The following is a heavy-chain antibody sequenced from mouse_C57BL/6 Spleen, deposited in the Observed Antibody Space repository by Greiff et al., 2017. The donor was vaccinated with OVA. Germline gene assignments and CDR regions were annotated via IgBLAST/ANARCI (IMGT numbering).Heavy chain of an antibody. CDR1: GYTFTSYW. Sequence: QVQLQQPGAELVRPGTSVKLSCKASGYTFTSYWMHWVKQRPGQGLEWIGVIDPSDSYTNYNQKFKGKATWTVDTSSSTAYMQLSSLTSEDSAVYYCARGDYGSRNWFAYWGQGTLVTVAA. CDR2: IDPSDSYT. V-gene: IGHV1-59*01. J-gene: IGHJ3*01. CDR3: ARGDYGSRNWFAY. D-gene: IGHD1-1*01.